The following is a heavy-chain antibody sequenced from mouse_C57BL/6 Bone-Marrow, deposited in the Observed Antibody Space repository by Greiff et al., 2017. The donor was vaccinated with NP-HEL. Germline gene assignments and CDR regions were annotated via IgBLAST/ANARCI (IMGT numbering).Heavy chain of an antibody. D-gene: IGHD1-1*01. CDR3: ARDPLLRSSMDY. CDR2: IRYDGGT. CDR1: GYSFTSGYY. Sequence: EVQLQESGPGLVKPSQSLSLTCSVSGYSFTSGYYWNWIRQFPGNILEWMGFIRYDGGTNYNPSLKNRISITRDTSKNQFFLKLNSVTTEDTATYYCARDPLLRSSMDYWGQGTSVTVSS. J-gene: IGHJ4*01. V-gene: IGHV3-6*01.